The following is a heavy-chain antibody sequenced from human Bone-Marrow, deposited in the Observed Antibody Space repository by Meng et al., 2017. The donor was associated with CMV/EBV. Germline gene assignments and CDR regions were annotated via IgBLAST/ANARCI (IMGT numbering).Heavy chain of an antibody. CDR1: DDSMNTRTHC. V-gene: IGHV4-39*07. J-gene: IGHJ3*01. CDR2: TYYSGST. CDR3: ARASGYYINAFDL. Sequence: SETLSLTCSVSDDSMNTRTHCWGWIRQSPGKGLEWIGTTYYSGSTYYSPSLKSRVTISVDTSKNLFSLKLSSVTAADTAVYYCARASGYYINAFDLWGQGIMVTVSS. D-gene: IGHD2/OR15-2a*01.